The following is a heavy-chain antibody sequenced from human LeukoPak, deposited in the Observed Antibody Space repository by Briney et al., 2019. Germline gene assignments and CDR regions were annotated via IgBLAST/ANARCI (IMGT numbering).Heavy chain of an antibody. D-gene: IGHD3-22*01. V-gene: IGHV4-59*01. CDR1: GGSISSYY. J-gene: IGHJ3*02. CDR3: ARVLPNYYDSSGYLLGAFDI. CDR2: ICYSGST. Sequence: SETLSLTCTVSGGSISSYYWSWIRQPPGKGLEWIGYICYSGSTNYNPSLKSRVTISVDTSKNQFSLKLSSVTAADTAVYYCARVLPNYYDSSGYLLGAFDIWGQGTMVTVSS.